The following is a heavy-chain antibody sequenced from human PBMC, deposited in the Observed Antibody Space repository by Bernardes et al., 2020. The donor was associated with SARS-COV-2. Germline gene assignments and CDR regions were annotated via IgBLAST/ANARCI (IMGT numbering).Heavy chain of an antibody. V-gene: IGHV1-2*02. Sequence: ASVKVSCKASGYTFTGYFIHWVRQAPGQRLEWMGWINPNNGSTNYVQKFQGRVTMTRDTSITTAYMELSRLGSDDTAIYFCARTRTTISTAGIPVDYWGQGTLVTGSS. D-gene: IGHD6-13*01. J-gene: IGHJ4*02. CDR1: GYTFTGYF. CDR2: INPNNGST. CDR3: ARTRTTISTAGIPVDY.